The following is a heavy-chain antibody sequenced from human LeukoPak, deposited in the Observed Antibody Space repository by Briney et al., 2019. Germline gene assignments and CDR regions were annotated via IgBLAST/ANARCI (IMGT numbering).Heavy chain of an antibody. J-gene: IGHJ4*02. V-gene: IGHV5-51*01. CDR1: GYSFTSYW. D-gene: IGHD3-22*01. Sequence: GESLKISCEGSGYSFTSYWIGWVRQMPGKGLEWVAIIYPGDSDTIYSPSFQGQVTFSADNSISTAYLQWSSLKASDTAMYYCARSSDSSGFYDYFDYWGQGTLVTVSS. CDR2: IYPGDSDT. CDR3: ARSSDSSGFYDYFDY.